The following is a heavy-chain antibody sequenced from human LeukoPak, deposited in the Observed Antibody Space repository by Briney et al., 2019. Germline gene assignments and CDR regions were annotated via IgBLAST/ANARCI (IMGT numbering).Heavy chain of an antibody. J-gene: IGHJ2*01. V-gene: IGHV3-33*01. CDR2: IWYDGSNK. D-gene: IGHD5-24*01. Sequence: SGRSLRLSCAASGFTFSSYGMHWVRQAPGKGLEWVAVIWYDGSNKYYADSVKGRFTISRDNSKNTLYLQMNSLRAEDTAVYYCARPLRDGYNHWYFDLWDRGTLVTVSS. CDR3: ARPLRDGYNHWYFDL. CDR1: GFTFSSYG.